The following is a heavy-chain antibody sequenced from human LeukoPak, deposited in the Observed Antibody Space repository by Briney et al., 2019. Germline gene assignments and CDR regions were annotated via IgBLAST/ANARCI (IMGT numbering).Heavy chain of an antibody. Sequence: GESLKISCKGSEYSFTSYWISWVRQMPGKGLEWMGRIDPSDSYTNYSPSFQGHVTISADKSISTAYLQWSSLKASDTAMYYCARRMEDWFDPWGQGTLVTVSS. D-gene: IGHD1-1*01. CDR3: ARRMEDWFDP. V-gene: IGHV5-10-1*01. J-gene: IGHJ5*02. CDR2: IDPSDSYT. CDR1: EYSFTSYW.